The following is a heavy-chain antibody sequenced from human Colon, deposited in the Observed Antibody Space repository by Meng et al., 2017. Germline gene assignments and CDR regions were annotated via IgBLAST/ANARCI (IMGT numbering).Heavy chain of an antibody. CDR3: ARVQRFCTGGICSNWFDP. Sequence: VPLQESGQGLVKPSETLSLTCTVSGGSMSGYYWNWIRQPAGKGLEWIGHIYSSGRTNYNPSLKSRVTISVDSSKNQFSLNLTSVTAADTAVYFCARVQRFCTGGICSNWFDPWGQGTLVTVSS. D-gene: IGHD2-15*01. V-gene: IGHV4-4*07. CDR2: IYSSGRT. J-gene: IGHJ5*02. CDR1: GGSMSGYY.